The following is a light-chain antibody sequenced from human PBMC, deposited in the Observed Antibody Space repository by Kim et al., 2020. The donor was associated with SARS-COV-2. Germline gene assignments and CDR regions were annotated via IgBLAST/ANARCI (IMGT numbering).Light chain of an antibody. CDR1: SLRSYY. CDR2: GKN. CDR3: NSRGSNDDVV. J-gene: IGLJ2*01. Sequence: VALGQTVRITCQGDSLRSYYATWYQQKPGQAPRVVIYGKNNRPSGIPARFSGSSSGNTASLTITGTQAGDEADYYCNSRGSNDDVVFGGGTQLTVL. V-gene: IGLV3-19*01.